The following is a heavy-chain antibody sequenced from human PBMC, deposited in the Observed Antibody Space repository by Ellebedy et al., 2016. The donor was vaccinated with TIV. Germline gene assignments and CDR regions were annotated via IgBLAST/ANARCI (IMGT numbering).Heavy chain of an antibody. V-gene: IGHV1-46*01. CDR2: INPSGGST. CDR3: ARDRAANRADY. CDR1: GYTFTSYY. D-gene: IGHD2-15*01. Sequence: ASVKVSXKASGYTFTSYYMHWVRQAPGQGLEWMGIINPSGGSTSYAQKFQGRVTMTRDTSTSTVYMELSSLRSEDTAVYYCARDRAANRADYWGQGTLVTVSS. J-gene: IGHJ4*02.